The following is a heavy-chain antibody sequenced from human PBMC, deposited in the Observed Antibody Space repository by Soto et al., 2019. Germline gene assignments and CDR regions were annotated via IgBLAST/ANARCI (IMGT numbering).Heavy chain of an antibody. CDR3: AREADQGLAAFDY. J-gene: IGHJ4*02. Sequence: ASVKVSCKASGYTFTSYAMHWVRQAPGQRLEWMGWINAGNGNTHYSQKFQGRVTITRDTSASTAYMELSSLRSEDTAVYYCAREADQGLAAFDYLGGGTLVTVSS. D-gene: IGHD6-19*01. CDR1: GYTFTSYA. V-gene: IGHV1-3*01. CDR2: INAGNGNT.